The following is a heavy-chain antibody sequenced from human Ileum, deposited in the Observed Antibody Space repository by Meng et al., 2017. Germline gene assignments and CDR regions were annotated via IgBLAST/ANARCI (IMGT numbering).Heavy chain of an antibody. Sequence: QVQLQESGPGLVKPSQTLSLTCTVSGGSISSGGYYWSWIRQPPGKGLEWIGYIHNSATTKYSPSLKSRVTISEDTSKNQFSLKLSSVTAADTAVYYCARHDVVPVIRHGFDPWGQGTLVTVSS. CDR1: GGSISSGGYY. V-gene: IGHV4-61*02. D-gene: IGHD3-10*01. CDR2: IHNSATT. CDR3: ARHDVVPVIRHGFDP. J-gene: IGHJ5*02.